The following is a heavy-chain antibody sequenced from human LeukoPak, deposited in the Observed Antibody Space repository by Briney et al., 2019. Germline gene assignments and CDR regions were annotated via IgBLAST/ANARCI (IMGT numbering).Heavy chain of an antibody. J-gene: IGHJ4*02. CDR3: ARHSGSGWQALGY. CDR1: GYTFSNYG. Sequence: ASVKVSCKASGYTFSNYGISWVRQAPGLGLEWMGWTSYNGNTNYAQKFQDRVAMTTDTSTTTAYMELRSLESDDTAVYYCARHSGSGWQALGYWGQGTLVTVSS. CDR2: TSYNGNT. D-gene: IGHD6-19*01. V-gene: IGHV1-18*04.